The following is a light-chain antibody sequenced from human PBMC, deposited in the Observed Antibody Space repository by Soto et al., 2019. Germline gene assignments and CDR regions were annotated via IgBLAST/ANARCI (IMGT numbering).Light chain of an antibody. CDR1: QSVGSN. CDR3: QHYDVYPYA. CDR2: QAS. V-gene: IGKV1-5*03. Sequence: DIQMTQSPSTLSASVGDRVTISCRTSQSVGSNLAWYQQKPGKVPKLLIFQASTLETGVPSRFSGSVSGTEFTPSISSLQPDDFATYYCQHYDVYPYAFGQGTKLEIK. J-gene: IGKJ2*01.